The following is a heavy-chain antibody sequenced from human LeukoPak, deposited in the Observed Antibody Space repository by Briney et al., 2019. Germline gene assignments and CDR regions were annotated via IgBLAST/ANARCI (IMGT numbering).Heavy chain of an antibody. V-gene: IGHV3-21*01. CDR1: GFTFSSYS. CDR3: ARVKRALDAFDI. D-gene: IGHD1-1*01. CDR2: ISSSSSYI. Sequence: GGSLRLSCAASGFTFSSYSMNWVRLAPGKGLEWVSSISSSSSYIYYADSVKGRFTISRDNAKNSLYLQMNSLRAEDTAVYYCARVKRALDAFDIWGQGTMVTVSS. J-gene: IGHJ3*02.